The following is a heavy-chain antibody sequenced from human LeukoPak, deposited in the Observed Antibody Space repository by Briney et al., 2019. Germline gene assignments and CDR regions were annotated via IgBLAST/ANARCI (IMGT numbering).Heavy chain of an antibody. CDR1: GGSFSGYY. J-gene: IGHJ4*02. D-gene: IGHD6-13*01. Sequence: SETQSLTCGVYGGSFSGYYWSWIRQSPEKGLEWIGEINHSGTTNYNPSLKSRVTISVDASKSQFSLDLSSVTAADTAVYYCVRGPIAATGSYFDYWGRGTVVTVSS. V-gene: IGHV4-34*01. CDR2: INHSGTT. CDR3: VRGPIAATGSYFDY.